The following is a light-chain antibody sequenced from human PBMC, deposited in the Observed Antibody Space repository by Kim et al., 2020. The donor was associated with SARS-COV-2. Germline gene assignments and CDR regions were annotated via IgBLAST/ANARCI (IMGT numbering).Light chain of an antibody. CDR1: QSVSSN. CDR3: QQYNNWPPLT. J-gene: IGKJ4*01. Sequence: EIVMTQSPATLSVSPGERAILSCRASQSVSSNLAWYQQKPGQAPRLLIYGASTRTTGIPARFSGSGSGTGYTLTISSVQSEDFAVYYCQQYNNWPPLTFGGGTKVDIK. CDR2: GAS. V-gene: IGKV3-15*01.